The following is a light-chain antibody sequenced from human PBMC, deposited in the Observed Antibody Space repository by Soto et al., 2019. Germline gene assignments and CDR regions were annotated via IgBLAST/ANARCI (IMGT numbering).Light chain of an antibody. Sequence: DIQMTQSPSTLSASVGDRVTITCRASQSISSWLAWYQQKPGKAPKVLIYHASRLETGVPSRFSGSGSGTDFTLTIDILEPGDFSSYFCQQLNYHPCTFGQGTKLEI. J-gene: IGKJ2*02. V-gene: IGKV1-5*01. CDR1: QSISSW. CDR3: QQLNYHPCT. CDR2: HAS.